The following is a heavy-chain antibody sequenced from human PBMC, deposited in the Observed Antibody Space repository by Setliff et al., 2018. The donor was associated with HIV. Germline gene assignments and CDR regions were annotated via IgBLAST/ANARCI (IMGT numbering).Heavy chain of an antibody. J-gene: IGHJ5*02. D-gene: IGHD3-3*01. Sequence: PSETLSLTCTVSGGSISSHYWSWIRQPPGKGLEWIGYIYYSGSTNYNPSLKSRVTISVDTAKNQFSLKLSSVTAADTAVYYCARLRGSYDFSNWFDPWGQGTQVTVSS. CDR2: IYYSGST. V-gene: IGHV4-59*11. CDR3: ARLRGSYDFSNWFDP. CDR1: GGSISSHY.